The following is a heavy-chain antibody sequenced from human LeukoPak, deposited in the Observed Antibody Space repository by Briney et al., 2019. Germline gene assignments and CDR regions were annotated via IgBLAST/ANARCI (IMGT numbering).Heavy chain of an antibody. CDR2: ISGSGGST. CDR1: GFTFSSYA. CDR3: AKGYDSSGYPPFDY. J-gene: IGHJ4*02. Sequence: GGSLRLSCAASGFTFSSYAMSWVRQAPGKGLEWVSAISGSGGSTYYADSVKGRFTISGDNSKNTLYLQMNSLRAEDTAVYYCAKGYDSSGYPPFDYWGQGTLVTVSS. V-gene: IGHV3-23*01. D-gene: IGHD3-22*01.